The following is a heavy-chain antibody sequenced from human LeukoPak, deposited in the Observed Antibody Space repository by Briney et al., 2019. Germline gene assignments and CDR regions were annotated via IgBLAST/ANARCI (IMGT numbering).Heavy chain of an antibody. CDR1: GGTFSSYA. V-gene: IGHV1-69*13. CDR2: IIPIFGTA. CDR3: ARGYCSSTSCSRANYGMDV. Sequence: SVKVSCKASGGTFSSYAISWVRQASGQGLEWMGGIIPIFGTANYAQKFQGRVTITADESTSTAYMELSSLRSEDTAVYYCARGYCSSTSCSRANYGMDVWGKGTTVTVSS. J-gene: IGHJ6*04. D-gene: IGHD2-2*01.